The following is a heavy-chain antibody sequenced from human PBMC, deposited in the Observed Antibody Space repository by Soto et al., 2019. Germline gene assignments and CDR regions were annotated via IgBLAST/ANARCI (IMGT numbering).Heavy chain of an antibody. CDR3: SHSREVATTVYFRH. Sequence: QITLKESGPTLVKPTQTLTLTCSFTGFSLTTSGVGVGWIRQPPGKALEWLGIIYWDDDTRYSPSLQSRLTITKDTSKNQVVLTMTNMDPVDTATYYCSHSREVATTVYFRHWGQGTLVTVSS. V-gene: IGHV2-5*02. J-gene: IGHJ1*01. CDR1: GFSLTTSGVG. CDR2: IYWDDDT. D-gene: IGHD5-12*01.